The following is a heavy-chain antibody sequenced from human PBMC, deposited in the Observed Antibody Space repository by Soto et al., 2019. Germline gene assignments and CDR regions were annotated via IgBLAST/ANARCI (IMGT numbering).Heavy chain of an antibody. V-gene: IGHV1-18*04. Sequence: ASVKVSCKASGYTFTSDVISWVRQAPGQGLEWMGWISAYNGNTNYAQKLQGRVTMTTDTSTSTAYMELRSLRSDDTAVYYCAYLGYCTNGVCYNGMDVWGQGTTVTVSS. D-gene: IGHD2-8*01. CDR2: ISAYNGNT. CDR1: GYTFTSDV. CDR3: AYLGYCTNGVCYNGMDV. J-gene: IGHJ6*02.